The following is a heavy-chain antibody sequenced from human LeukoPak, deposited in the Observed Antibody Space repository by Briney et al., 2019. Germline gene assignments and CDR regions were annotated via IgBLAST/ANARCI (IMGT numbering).Heavy chain of an antibody. D-gene: IGHD2-2*01. CDR2: IKQDGSEK. CDR1: GFTFSSYW. V-gene: IGHV3-7*01. J-gene: IGHJ3*02. CDR3: ARVLFVPAAPSVDAFDI. Sequence: PGGSLRLSCAASGFTFSSYWMSWVRQAPGKGLEWVANIKQDGSEKYYVDSVKGRFTISRDNAKNSLYLQMNSLRAEDTAVYYCARVLFVPAAPSVDAFDIWGQGTMVTVSS.